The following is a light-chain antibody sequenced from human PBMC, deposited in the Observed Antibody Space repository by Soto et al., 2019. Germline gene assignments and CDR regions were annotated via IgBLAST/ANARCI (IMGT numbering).Light chain of an antibody. V-gene: IGKV1-5*01. CDR1: QNISSW. CDR2: DAS. CDR3: QHYKAFSPWT. Sequence: DIQMTQSPTCLSASVGDRVTITCRASQNISSWLAWYQQKAGKAPKSLIYDASSLESGVPSRMSGSGSGTEFTLTITNLQPDDSATYYCQHYKAFSPWTFGQGTKVEIK. J-gene: IGKJ1*01.